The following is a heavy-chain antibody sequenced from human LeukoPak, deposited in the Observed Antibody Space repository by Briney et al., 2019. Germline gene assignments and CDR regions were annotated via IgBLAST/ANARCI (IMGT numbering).Heavy chain of an antibody. CDR3: ARGRAGGAAD. CDR1: GSSFSGYY. Sequence: ASETLSLTCAVYGSSFSGYYWSWIRQPPGRGLEWIGEILPSGGTTYSPSLNSRVTLSVDTSRNQFSLKLTSVTAADTAVYYCARGRAGGAADWGHGTLVTVSS. J-gene: IGHJ4*01. D-gene: IGHD6-25*01. CDR2: ILPSGGT. V-gene: IGHV4-34*01.